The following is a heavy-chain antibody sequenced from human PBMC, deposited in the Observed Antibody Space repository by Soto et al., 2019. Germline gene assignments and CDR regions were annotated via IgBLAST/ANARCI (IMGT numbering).Heavy chain of an antibody. Sequence: SETLSLTCTVSGGSISNYYWTWIRQPPGKGLEWIGYIYYSGSTNYNPSLKSRVTISVDTSKNQFSLKLTSVTAADTAVYYCAGLPWPDCDGGFDPWGQGTLITPSS. V-gene: IGHV4-59*01. CDR2: IYYSGST. J-gene: IGHJ5*02. CDR3: AGLPWPDCDGGFDP. CDR1: GGSISNYY. D-gene: IGHD2-15*01.